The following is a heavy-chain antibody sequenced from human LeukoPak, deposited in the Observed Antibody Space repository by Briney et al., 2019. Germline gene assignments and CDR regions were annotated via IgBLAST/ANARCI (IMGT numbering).Heavy chain of an antibody. V-gene: IGHV1-18*01. J-gene: IGHJ4*02. CDR3: TRDPSNTSGWYIYFDY. CDR2: ISTYNGDT. CDR1: GYAFKKYA. D-gene: IGHD6-19*01. Sequence: ASVKVSCKASGYAFKKYAISWVRQAPGQGLEWVGWISTYNGDTNYAQNFKGRVTMTTDASTNTAYMELRSLRSDDTAVYYCTRDPSNTSGWYIYFDYWGQGALVTASS.